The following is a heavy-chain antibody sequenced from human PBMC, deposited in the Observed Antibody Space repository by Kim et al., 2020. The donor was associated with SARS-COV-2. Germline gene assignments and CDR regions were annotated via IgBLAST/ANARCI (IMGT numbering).Heavy chain of an antibody. CDR1: GFTFDRYA. Sequence: GGSLRLSCAASGFTFDRYAMSWVRQAPGKGLEWVSSVSGSGDDTQYADSVKGRFTVSRDNSRNTLHLQMNNLGGDDAALYFCAKSRGDLRCGYEHWFDP. CDR2: VSGSGDDT. V-gene: IGHV3-23*01. D-gene: IGHD5-12*01. J-gene: IGHJ5*02. CDR3: AKSRGDLRCGYEHWFDP.